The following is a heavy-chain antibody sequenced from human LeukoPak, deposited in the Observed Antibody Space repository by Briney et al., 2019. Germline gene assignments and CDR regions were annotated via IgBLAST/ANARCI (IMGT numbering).Heavy chain of an antibody. Sequence: GGTLRLSCAASGFTFSDYYMSWIRQAPGKGLEWVSGISWNSGSIGYADSVKGRFTISRDNAKNSLYLQMNSLRAEDTALYYCAKGGGYDILTGSFDYWGQGTLVTVSS. V-gene: IGHV3-9*01. D-gene: IGHD3-9*01. J-gene: IGHJ4*02. CDR3: AKGGGYDILTGSFDY. CDR1: GFTFSDYY. CDR2: ISWNSGSI.